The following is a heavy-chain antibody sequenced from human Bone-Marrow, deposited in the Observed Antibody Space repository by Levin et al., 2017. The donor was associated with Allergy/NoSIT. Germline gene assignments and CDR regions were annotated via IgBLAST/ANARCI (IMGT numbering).Heavy chain of an antibody. V-gene: IGHV4-59*01. Sequence: NAGGSLRLSCSVSGGYISSYYWSWIRQPPGKGLEWIAYIYHSGSTNYNPSLKSRVTISVDRSKKQFSLKLNSVTAADTAVYYCAGGVGTTHFQHWGQGTLVTVSS. CDR1: GGYISSYY. J-gene: IGHJ1*01. CDR2: IYHSGST. CDR3: AGGVGTTHFQH. D-gene: IGHD3-16*01.